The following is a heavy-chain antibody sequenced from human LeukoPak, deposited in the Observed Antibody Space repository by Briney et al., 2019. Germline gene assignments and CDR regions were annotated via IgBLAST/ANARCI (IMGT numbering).Heavy chain of an antibody. CDR1: GFTFSSYS. J-gene: IGHJ4*02. CDR2: ISSSSSTI. CDR3: ARDESDYYDSSGYLSY. V-gene: IGHV3-48*04. Sequence: GGSLRLSCAASGFTFSSYSMNWVRQAPGKGLEWVSYISSSSSTIYYADSVKGRFTISRDNAKNSLYLQMNSLRAEDTAVYYCARDESDYYDSSGYLSYWGQGTLVTVSS. D-gene: IGHD3-22*01.